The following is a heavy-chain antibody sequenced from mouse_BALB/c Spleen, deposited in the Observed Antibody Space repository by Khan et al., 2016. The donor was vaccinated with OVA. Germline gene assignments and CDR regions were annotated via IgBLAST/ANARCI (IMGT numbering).Heavy chain of an antibody. CDR1: GYTFTDYV. Sequence: QVQLQQSGPELVKPGASVKMSCKASGYTFTDYVMNWVKQRTGQGLEWIGQIYPGSDSTYYNETFKGKATLTADRSSSTAYMQLSSLTSEDSEVYFCERAGCDVFAYWGQGTLVTVSA. CDR2: IYPGSDST. CDR3: ERAGCDVFAY. V-gene: IGHV1-77*01. J-gene: IGHJ3*01.